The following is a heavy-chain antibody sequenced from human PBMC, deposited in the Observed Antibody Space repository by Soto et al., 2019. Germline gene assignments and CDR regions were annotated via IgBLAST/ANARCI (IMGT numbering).Heavy chain of an antibody. J-gene: IGHJ3*02. CDR2: IDPSDSYT. D-gene: IGHD3-10*01. CDR3: ARLQDPSGSGSYPRGAFDI. CDR1: GYSFTSYW. V-gene: IGHV5-10-1*01. Sequence: GESLKISCKGSGYSFTSYWISWVRQMPGKGLEWMGRIDPSDSYTNYGPSFQGHVTISADKSISTAYLQWSSLKASDTAMYYCARLQDPSGSGSYPRGAFDIWGQGTMVTVSS.